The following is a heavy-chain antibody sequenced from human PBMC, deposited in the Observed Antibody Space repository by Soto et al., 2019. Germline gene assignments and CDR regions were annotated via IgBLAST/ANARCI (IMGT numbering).Heavy chain of an antibody. CDR3: ARGGYYDSSGPVSDSGWYYYGMDV. J-gene: IGHJ6*02. CDR2: ISAYNGNT. CDR1: GYTFTSYG. Sequence: EASVKVSCKASGYTFTSYGISWVRQAPGQGLEWMGWISAYNGNTNYAQKLQGRVTMTTDTSTSTAYMELRSLRSDDTAVYYCARGGYYDSSGPVSDSGWYYYGMDVWGQGTTVTVS. V-gene: IGHV1-18*01. D-gene: IGHD3-22*01.